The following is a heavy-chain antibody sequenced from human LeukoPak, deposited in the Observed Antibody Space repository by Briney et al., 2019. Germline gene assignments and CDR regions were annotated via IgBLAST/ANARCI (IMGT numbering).Heavy chain of an antibody. J-gene: IGHJ4*02. V-gene: IGHV3-30*18. CDR3: AKRENYGSGSYGYYFDY. Sequence: PGGSLRLSCAASGFTFSSYGMHWVRQDPGKGLEWVAVISYDGSNKYYADSVKGRFTISRDNSKNTLYLQMNSLRAEDTAMYYCAKRENYGSGSYGYYFDYWGQGTLVTVSS. CDR2: ISYDGSNK. D-gene: IGHD3-10*01. CDR1: GFTFSSYG.